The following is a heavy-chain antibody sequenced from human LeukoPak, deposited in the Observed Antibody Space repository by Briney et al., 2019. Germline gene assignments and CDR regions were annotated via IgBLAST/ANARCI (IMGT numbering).Heavy chain of an antibody. V-gene: IGHV5-51*01. J-gene: IGHJ5*02. CDR2: IYPRDSDT. Sequence: GESLNISCKGSGYSFATYWIAWVRQTPRKGLEWMGIIYPRDSDTKYNPSLQGQVSISADKSISTAYLQWNSLQASDTAIYYCARSHSSTLTWFDPWGQGTLVSVSS. CDR1: GYSFATYW. CDR3: ARSHSSTLTWFDP.